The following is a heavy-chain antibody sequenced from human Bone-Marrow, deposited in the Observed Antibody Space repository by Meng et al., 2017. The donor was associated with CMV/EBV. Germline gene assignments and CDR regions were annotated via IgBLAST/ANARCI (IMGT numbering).Heavy chain of an antibody. CDR2: FIPMFNIT. D-gene: IGHD3-9*01. Sequence: SAKVSCKTSGGSFSNYSINWVRQAPGQGLEWMGRFIPMFNITGFAQRFQGRVSITADTSTSTGYMELSRLTSEDTAVYFCARGLRYFDWLSPSDYYYGIDVWGQGTPVTVSS. V-gene: IGHV1-69*02. J-gene: IGHJ6*02. CDR3: ARGLRYFDWLSPSDYYYGIDV. CDR1: GGSFSNYS.